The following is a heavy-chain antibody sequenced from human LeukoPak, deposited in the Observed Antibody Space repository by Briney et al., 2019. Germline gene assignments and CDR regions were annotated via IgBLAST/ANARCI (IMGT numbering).Heavy chain of an antibody. J-gene: IGHJ5*02. V-gene: IGHV1-58*01. CDR1: GFTFTSSA. CDR3: ARSVVVPAAILWFDP. D-gene: IGHD2-2*02. Sequence: SVKVSCKASGFTFTSSAVQWVRQARGQRLEWIGWIVVGSGNTNYAQKCQERVTITRDMSTSTAYMELSSLRAEDTAVYYCARSVVVPAAILWFDPWGQGTLVTVSS. CDR2: IVVGSGNT.